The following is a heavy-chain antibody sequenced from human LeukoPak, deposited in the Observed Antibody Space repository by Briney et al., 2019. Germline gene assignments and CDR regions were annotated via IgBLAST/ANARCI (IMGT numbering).Heavy chain of an antibody. D-gene: IGHD5-18*01. Sequence: SGGSLRLSCAASGFTFSSYAMSWVRQAPGKGLEWVSVIYSGGSTYYADSVKGRFTISRDNSKNTLYLQMNSLRAEDTAVYYCARAIRVGYSYGYRGYFDYWGQGTLVTVSS. CDR3: ARAIRVGYSYGYRGYFDY. CDR1: GFTFSSYA. V-gene: IGHV3-66*01. J-gene: IGHJ4*02. CDR2: IYSGGST.